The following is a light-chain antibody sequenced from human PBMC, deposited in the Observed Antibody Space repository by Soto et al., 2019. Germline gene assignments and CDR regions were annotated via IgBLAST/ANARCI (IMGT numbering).Light chain of an antibody. J-gene: IGKJ1*01. CDR3: YRYGASPEI. Sequence: EIVLTQSPGTLSLSPGEGATLSCRASQSVSSGFVAWYQQKPGQASRLLIYGASTRATGIADRFSGSGSGTDFPLTIKGLEPEDFAVYYCYRYGASPEIFGQGTKVEIK. CDR1: QSVSSGF. CDR2: GAS. V-gene: IGKV3-20*01.